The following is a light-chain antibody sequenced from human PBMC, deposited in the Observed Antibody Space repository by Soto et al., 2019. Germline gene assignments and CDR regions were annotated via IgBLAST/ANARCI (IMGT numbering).Light chain of an antibody. CDR2: GAS. CDR1: QSVSNN. V-gene: IGKV3-15*01. CDR3: QHYNNWPHA. J-gene: IGKJ2*01. Sequence: EIVMTQSPATLSVSPGERATLSCRASQSVSNNLAWYQQKPGQAPRLLIYGASTRATGIPAKFSGSGSGTEITLSISSLQSEDFAVYYCQHYNNWPHAFGQGTKLEIK.